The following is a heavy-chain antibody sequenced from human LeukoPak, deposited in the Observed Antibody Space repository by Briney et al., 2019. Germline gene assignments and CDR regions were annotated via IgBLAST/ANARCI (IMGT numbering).Heavy chain of an antibody. CDR1: GFTVSSYS. CDR2: ISSASNTI. V-gene: IGHV3-48*01. Sequence: GGSLRLYCAAYGFTVSSYSMNWLRQDPGQGLEWVSYISSASNTIYYADSVKGRFTISRDNAKNSLYLQMNSLRAEDKAMYYCARGGWFGDNNWFDPWGQGTLVTVSS. CDR3: ARGGWFGDNNWFDP. J-gene: IGHJ5*02. D-gene: IGHD3-10*01.